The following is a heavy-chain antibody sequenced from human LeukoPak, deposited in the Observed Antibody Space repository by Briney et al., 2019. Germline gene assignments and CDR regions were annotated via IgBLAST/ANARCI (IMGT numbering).Heavy chain of an antibody. CDR1: GFTFSSYG. CDR3: AKFRSDRIVGGGMDV. CDR2: LSGSGGTT. D-gene: IGHD1-26*01. J-gene: IGHJ6*02. V-gene: IGHV3-23*01. Sequence: RGSLRLSCAASGFTFSSYGMSWVRQAPGKGLEWVSGLSGSGGTTYYADSVKGRFSISRDNSKNTLYLQMNSLRAEDTAVYYCAKFRSDRIVGGGMDVWGQGATVTVSS.